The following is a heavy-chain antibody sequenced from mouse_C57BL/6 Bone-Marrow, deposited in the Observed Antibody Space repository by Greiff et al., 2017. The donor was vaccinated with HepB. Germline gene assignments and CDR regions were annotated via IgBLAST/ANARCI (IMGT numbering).Heavy chain of an antibody. CDR3: ARNTIVIIYAMDY. J-gene: IGHJ4*01. D-gene: IGHD2-5*01. CDR2: IYPGSGST. CDR1: GYTFTSYW. V-gene: IGHV1-55*01. Sequence: QVQLQQSGAELVKPGASVKMSCKASGYTFTSYWITWVKQRPGQGLEWIGDIYPGSGSTNYNEKFKSKATLTVDTSSSTAYMQLSSLTSEDSAVYYCARNTIVIIYAMDYWGQGTSVTVSS.